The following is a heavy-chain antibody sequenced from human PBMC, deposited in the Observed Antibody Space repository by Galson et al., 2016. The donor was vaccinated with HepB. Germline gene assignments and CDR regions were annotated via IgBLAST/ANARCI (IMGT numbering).Heavy chain of an antibody. J-gene: IGHJ5*02. D-gene: IGHD6-13*01. CDR1: GFSLSTSGVG. CDR2: IFWNDDK. V-gene: IGHV2-5*01. Sequence: PALVKPTQTLTLTCTFSGFSLSTSGVGVGWIRQPPGRALEWLALIFWNDDKHYSPSLKSRLTIAKDTSKNQVVLTMTNIDPVDTATYYCAHREGRSWTNWFDPWGQGTLVTVSS. CDR3: AHREGRSWTNWFDP.